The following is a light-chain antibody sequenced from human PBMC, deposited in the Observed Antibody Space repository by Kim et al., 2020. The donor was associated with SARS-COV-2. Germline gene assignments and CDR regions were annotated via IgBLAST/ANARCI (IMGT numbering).Light chain of an antibody. CDR2: DAS. V-gene: IGKV3-11*01. Sequence: SLSPGERATLSCRASQSVSIYLAWYQQKPGQAPRLLIYDASNRATGIPAGFSGSGSGTDFTLTISSLEPEDFAVYYCQQRSNWPSFGQGTRLEIK. CDR3: QQRSNWPS. CDR1: QSVSIY. J-gene: IGKJ5*01.